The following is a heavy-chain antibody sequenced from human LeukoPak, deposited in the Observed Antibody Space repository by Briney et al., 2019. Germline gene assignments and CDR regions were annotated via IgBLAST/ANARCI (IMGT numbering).Heavy chain of an antibody. Sequence: SVKVSCKASGGTFSSYAISWVRQAPGQGLEWMGGIIPIFGTANYAQKFQGRVTITTDESTSTAYMELSSLRSDDTAVYYCARAPSVTAPGDSDIVIIPAALDYWGQGTLVTVSS. D-gene: IGHD2-2*01. CDR2: IIPIFGTA. J-gene: IGHJ4*02. CDR3: ARAPSVTAPGDSDIVIIPAALDY. CDR1: GGTFSSYA. V-gene: IGHV1-69*05.